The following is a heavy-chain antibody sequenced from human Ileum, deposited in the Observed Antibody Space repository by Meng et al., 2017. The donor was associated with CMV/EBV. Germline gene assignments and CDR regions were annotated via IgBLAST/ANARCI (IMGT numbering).Heavy chain of an antibody. D-gene: IGHD4-11*01. Sequence: VSGGSISGSSSYWGWIRQPPGKGPEWIGSIYYSGNTYYNPSLKSPVTMSVDTSKNQFSLQLRSVTAADTAVYYCARGPLNTDHYYDYWGQGTLVTVSS. CDR1: GGSISGSSSY. CDR2: IYYSGNT. V-gene: IGHV4-39*07. CDR3: ARGPLNTDHYYDY. J-gene: IGHJ4*02.